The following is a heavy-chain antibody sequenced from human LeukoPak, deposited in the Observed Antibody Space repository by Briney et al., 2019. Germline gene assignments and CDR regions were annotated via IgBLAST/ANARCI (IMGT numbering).Heavy chain of an antibody. V-gene: IGHV1-2*02. D-gene: IGHD2/OR15-2a*01. CDR2: INPNSGGT. Sequence: GASVKVSCKASGYTFTSYDINWVRQATGQGLEWMGWINPNSGGTNYAQKFQGRVTMTRDTSISTAYMELSRLRSDDTAVYYCARIPQPMGCCNVYWGQGTLVTVSS. CDR1: GYTFTSYD. CDR3: ARIPQPMGCCNVY. J-gene: IGHJ4*02.